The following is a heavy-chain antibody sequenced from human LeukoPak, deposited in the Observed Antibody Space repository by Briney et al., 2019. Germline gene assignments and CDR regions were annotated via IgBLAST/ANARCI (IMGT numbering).Heavy chain of an antibody. Sequence: GGSLRLSCAASGFTFSSYSMNWVRQAPGKGLEWVSSISSSSSNIYYADSVKGRFTISRDNSKNSLCLQMNSLRAEDTAVFYCEREGTVTLGCAFDIWGQGKMVTVSS. CDR3: EREGTVTLGCAFDI. CDR2: ISSSSSNI. D-gene: IGHD4-17*01. J-gene: IGHJ3*02. V-gene: IGHV3-21*01. CDR1: GFTFSSYS.